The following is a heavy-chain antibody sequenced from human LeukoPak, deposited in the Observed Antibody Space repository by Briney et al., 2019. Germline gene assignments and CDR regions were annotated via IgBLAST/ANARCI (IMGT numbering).Heavy chain of an antibody. CDR3: ARARELQGYYFDY. V-gene: IGHV1-46*01. Sequence: ASVKVSCKASGYTFTSYYMHWVRQAPGQGLEWMGIINPSGGSTSYAQKFQGRVTVTRDMSTSTVYMELSSLRSEDTAVYYCARARELQGYYFDYWGQGTLVTVSS. CDR1: GYTFTSYY. CDR2: INPSGGST. J-gene: IGHJ4*02. D-gene: IGHD1-26*01.